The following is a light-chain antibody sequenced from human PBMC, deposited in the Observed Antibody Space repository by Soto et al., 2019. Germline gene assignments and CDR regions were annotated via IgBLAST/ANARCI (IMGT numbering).Light chain of an antibody. CDR2: AAS. J-gene: IGKJ1*01. V-gene: IGKV1-39*01. CDR1: QSISSY. Sequence: DIQMTQSPSSLSASVGDRVTITCRASQSISSYLNWYQQKPGKPPKLLIYAASSLQSGVPSRFSGSGSGTDFTLTISSLQPDDFATYYCQQYSSYLWTFGQGTKVEIK. CDR3: QQYSSYLWT.